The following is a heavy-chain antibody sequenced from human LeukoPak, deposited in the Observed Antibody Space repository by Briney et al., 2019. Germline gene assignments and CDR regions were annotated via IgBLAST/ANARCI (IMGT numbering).Heavy chain of an antibody. V-gene: IGHV3-21*01. CDR2: ISSSSSYL. CDR3: ARGIQLWPTDAFDI. CDR1: GFTFSSYS. D-gene: IGHD5-18*01. Sequence: GGSLRLSCAASGFTFSSYSMNWVRQAPGKGLEWVSSISSSSSYLYYADSVKGRFTISRDNAKNSLYLQMNSLRAEDTAVYYCARGIQLWPTDAFDIWGQGTMVTVSS. J-gene: IGHJ3*02.